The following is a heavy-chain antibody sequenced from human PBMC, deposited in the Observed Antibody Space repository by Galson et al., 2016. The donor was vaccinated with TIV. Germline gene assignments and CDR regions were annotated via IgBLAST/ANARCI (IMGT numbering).Heavy chain of an antibody. CDR1: GFTFSDYA. Sequence: SLRLSCAASGFTFSDYAMNWVRQAPGKGLEWVSVIVGGGYSTHYADSVEGRFTISRDNSNNMVYLQMNSLRAEDTAIYYCATLPYSSPSGWFGPWGQGTLVTVSS. CDR2: IVGGGYST. V-gene: IGHV3-23*01. D-gene: IGHD6-6*01. CDR3: ATLPYSSPSGWFGP. J-gene: IGHJ5*02.